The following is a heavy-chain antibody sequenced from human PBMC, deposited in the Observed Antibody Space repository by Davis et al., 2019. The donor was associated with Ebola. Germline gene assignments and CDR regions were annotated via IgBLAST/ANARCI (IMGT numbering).Heavy chain of an antibody. V-gene: IGHV3-48*02. D-gene: IGHD2-2*02. CDR2: ISSRGTNI. Sequence: PGGSLRLSCAASGFTFTSYAMDWVRQAPGKGLEWVSYISSRGTNIYYADSVKGRFTISRDNVENSLFLLMNSLRDEDTAVYYCARDLEYCSSTSCYIYYYYYGMDVWGQGTTVTVSS. J-gene: IGHJ6*02. CDR3: ARDLEYCSSTSCYIYYYYYGMDV. CDR1: GFTFTSYA.